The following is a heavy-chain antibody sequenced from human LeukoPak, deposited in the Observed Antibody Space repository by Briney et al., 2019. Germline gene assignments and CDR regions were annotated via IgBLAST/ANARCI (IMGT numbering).Heavy chain of an antibody. Sequence: SETLSLTCAVSGYSIGSGYYWGWIRQPPGKGVEWIGGIYHSGSTYYNPPRKSLVTISVDTASNQFSLKLTSVTAANTAVYYCARQNNGYDYLDYWGQGTLVTVSS. D-gene: IGHD5-12*01. V-gene: IGHV4-38-2*01. CDR3: ARQNNGYDYLDY. CDR2: IYHSGST. CDR1: GYSIGSGYY. J-gene: IGHJ4*02.